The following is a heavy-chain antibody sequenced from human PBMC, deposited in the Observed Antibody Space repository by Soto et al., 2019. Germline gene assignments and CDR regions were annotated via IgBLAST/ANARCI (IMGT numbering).Heavy chain of an antibody. CDR2: ISWNSGSI. CDR3: AKDIGPVGATRACFDY. J-gene: IGHJ4*02. CDR1: GFTFDDYA. Sequence: PGGSLRLSCAASGFTFDDYAMHWVRQAPGKGLEWVSGISWNSGSIGYADSVKGRFTISRDNAKNSLYLQMNSLRAEDTALYYCAKDIGPVGATRACFDYWGQGTLVTVSS. V-gene: IGHV3-9*01. D-gene: IGHD1-26*01.